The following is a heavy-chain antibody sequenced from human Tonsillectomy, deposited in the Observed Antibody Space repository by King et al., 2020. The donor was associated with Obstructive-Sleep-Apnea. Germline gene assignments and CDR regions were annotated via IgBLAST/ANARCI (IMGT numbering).Heavy chain of an antibody. CDR3: ARVGETTYYYYGMDV. D-gene: IGHD1-26*01. Sequence: VQLQESGPGLVKSSETLSLTCTVSGGSISSYYWSWIRQPAGKGLEWIGRLYTSGSTNYNPSLKSRVTMSVDTSKNQFSLKLSSVTAADTAVYYCARVGETTYYYYGMDVWGQGTTVTVSS. J-gene: IGHJ6*02. V-gene: IGHV4-4*07. CDR1: GGSISSYY. CDR2: LYTSGST.